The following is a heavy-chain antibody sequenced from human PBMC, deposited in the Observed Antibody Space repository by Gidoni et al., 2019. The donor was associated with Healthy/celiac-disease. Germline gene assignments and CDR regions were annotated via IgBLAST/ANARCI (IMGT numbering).Heavy chain of an antibody. Sequence: PGKGLEWVSSITISGDNAYYADSVKGRFTFSRDNSKNTLYLQMDSLSAEDTAIYYCAGHFPYSSSWLNTFDYWGQGALVTVSS. J-gene: IGHJ4*02. V-gene: IGHV3-23*01. CDR3: AGHFPYSSSWLNTFDY. D-gene: IGHD6-13*01. CDR2: ITISGDNA.